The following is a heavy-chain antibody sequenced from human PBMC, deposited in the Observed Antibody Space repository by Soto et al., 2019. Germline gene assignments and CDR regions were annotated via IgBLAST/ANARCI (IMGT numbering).Heavy chain of an antibody. Sequence: ASVKVSCKASGGTFSSYTIGWVRQAPGQGLEWMGRIIPILGIANYAQKFQGRVTITADKSTSTAYMELSSLRSEDTAVYYCARLGPIAVASDWGQGTLVTVSS. CDR2: IIPILGIA. J-gene: IGHJ4*02. D-gene: IGHD6-19*01. CDR3: ARLGPIAVASD. V-gene: IGHV1-69*02. CDR1: GGTFSSYT.